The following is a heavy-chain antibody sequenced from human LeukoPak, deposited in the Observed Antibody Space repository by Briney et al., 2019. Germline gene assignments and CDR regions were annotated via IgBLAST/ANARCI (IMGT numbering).Heavy chain of an antibody. J-gene: IGHJ4*02. CDR1: GYRFNSYW. Sequence: GESLKISCKVPGYRFNSYWIGWVRQSPGKGLEWMGIIHPFDSDIIYRPSFQGQVTISADNTISTAYLPWSRLKASNTAVYFCARHHRPFDHDTSGTYLDYWGQGTPVTVSS. CDR2: IHPFDSDI. CDR3: ARHHRPFDHDTSGTYLDY. V-gene: IGHV5-51*01. D-gene: IGHD3-22*01.